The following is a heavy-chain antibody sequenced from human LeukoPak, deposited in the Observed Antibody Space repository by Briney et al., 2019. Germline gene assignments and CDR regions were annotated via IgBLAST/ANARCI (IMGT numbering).Heavy chain of an antibody. CDR1: GGSFSGYY. V-gene: IGHV4-34*01. CDR3: ARERSGSYYENFDY. CDR2: INQSGST. Sequence: SETLSLTCAVYGGSFSGYYWTWIRQPPGKGLEWIGEINQSGSTNYKPSLKSRVTISVDTSKNQFSLTLSSVTAADTAVYYCARERSGSYYENFDYWGQGTLVTVSS. J-gene: IGHJ4*02. D-gene: IGHD3-10*01.